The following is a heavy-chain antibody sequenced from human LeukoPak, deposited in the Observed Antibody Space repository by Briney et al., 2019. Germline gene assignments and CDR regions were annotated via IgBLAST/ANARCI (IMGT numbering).Heavy chain of an antibody. D-gene: IGHD3-22*01. Sequence: GGSLRLSCAASGFTVSSNYMSWVRQAPGKGLEWVSVIYSGGSTYYADSVKGRFTISRDTSKNTLYLQMNSLRAEDTAVYDCERERSSGYYSYYFDYWGQGTLVTVSS. J-gene: IGHJ4*02. CDR1: GFTVSSNY. CDR2: IYSGGST. CDR3: ERERSSGYYSYYFDY. V-gene: IGHV3-53*01.